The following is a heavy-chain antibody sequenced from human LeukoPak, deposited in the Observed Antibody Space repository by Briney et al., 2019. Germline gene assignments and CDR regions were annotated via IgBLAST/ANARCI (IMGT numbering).Heavy chain of an antibody. V-gene: IGHV1-46*01. CDR2: INPGGGST. CDR1: GYTLTTYY. J-gene: IGHJ4*02. D-gene: IGHD4-23*01. CDR3: AGALVSLNSRPFDY. Sequence: ASVKVSCKASGYTLTTYYMHWVRQAPGQGLEWMGIINPGGGSTSYAQKFQGRVTMTTDTSTSTVYMEVSSLRSEDTAVYYCAGALVSLNSRPFDYWGQGTLVTVSS.